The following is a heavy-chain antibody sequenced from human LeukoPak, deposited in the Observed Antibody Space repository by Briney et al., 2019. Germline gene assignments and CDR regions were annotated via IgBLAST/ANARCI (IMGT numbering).Heavy chain of an antibody. V-gene: IGHV3-7*01. D-gene: IGHD6-13*01. Sequence: QPGGSLRLSCAASGFTFSGYWMSLVRQAPGKGVEWVANIKEDGGEKYYVDSVKGRFTISRDNAKSSLYLQMNSLRAEDTAVYYCARLIISTSWYGYYYYYMDVWGKGTTVTVSS. J-gene: IGHJ6*03. CDR1: GFTFSGYW. CDR3: ARLIISTSWYGYYYYYMDV. CDR2: IKEDGGEK.